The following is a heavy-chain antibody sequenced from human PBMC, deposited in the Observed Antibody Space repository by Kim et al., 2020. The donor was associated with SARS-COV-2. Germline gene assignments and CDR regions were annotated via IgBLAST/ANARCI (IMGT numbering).Heavy chain of an antibody. CDR3: VAGAS. V-gene: IGHV3-7*01. CDR2: IKEDGSKT. Sequence: GGSLRLSCAASGFTFSTYQMSWVRQAPGKGLEWVANIKEDGSKTYYVDSVKGRFTISRDNAKSSLYLQMNSLRAEDTAVYHCVAGASWGQGTLVTVSS. J-gene: IGHJ5*02. CDR1: GFTFSTYQ.